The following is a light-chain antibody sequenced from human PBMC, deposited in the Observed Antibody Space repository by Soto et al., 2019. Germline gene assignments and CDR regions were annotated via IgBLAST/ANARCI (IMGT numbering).Light chain of an antibody. CDR1: SSDVGGYKY. J-gene: IGLJ1*01. CDR2: DVS. V-gene: IGLV2-14*01. Sequence: QSVLTQPASVSGSPGQSITISCTGTSSDVGGYKYVSWYQHHPGKGPKLMLYDVSNRPSGVSNRFSGSKSDNTASLTISGLQAEDEADYYCSSYTSSTTYVFGTGTKLTVL. CDR3: SSYTSSTTYV.